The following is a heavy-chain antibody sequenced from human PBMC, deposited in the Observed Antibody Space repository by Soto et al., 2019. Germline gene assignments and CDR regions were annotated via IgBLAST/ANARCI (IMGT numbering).Heavy chain of an antibody. V-gene: IGHV3-23*01. CDR1: GFSFSTYG. CDR2: ITGTGATT. Sequence: EVQLLESGGGLLQPGGSLRLSCAASGFSFSTYGMSWVRQAPGKGLQWVLSITGTGATTYYADSLKGRITMSRDNSKNTVYLKIISLISIEMVVYYCAILLNWHVLGLFDYWGQGTLVIVS. D-gene: IGHD2-15*01. J-gene: IGHJ4*02. CDR3: AILLNWHVLGLFDY.